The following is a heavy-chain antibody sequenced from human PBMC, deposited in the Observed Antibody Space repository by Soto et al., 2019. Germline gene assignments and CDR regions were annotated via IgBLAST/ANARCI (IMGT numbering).Heavy chain of an antibody. D-gene: IGHD2-15*01. J-gene: IGHJ6*02. CDR2: INHSGST. CDR3: ARGFGLGRHHMGAAYYYYGMDV. CDR1: GGSFSGYY. V-gene: IGHV4-34*01. Sequence: QVQLQQWGAGLLKPSETLSLTCAVYGGSFSGYYWSWIRQPPGKGLEWIGEINHSGSTNYNPSLKSRVTISVDTSKNQFSLKLSSVTAADTAVYYCARGFGLGRHHMGAAYYYYGMDVWGQGTTVTVSS.